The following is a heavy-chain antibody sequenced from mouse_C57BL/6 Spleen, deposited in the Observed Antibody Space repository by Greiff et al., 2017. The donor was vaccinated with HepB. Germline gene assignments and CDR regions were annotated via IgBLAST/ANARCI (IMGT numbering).Heavy chain of an antibody. CDR3: ASPLYYGSTRGFAY. J-gene: IGHJ3*01. CDR2: LYPRDGST. Sequence: QVQLQQSGPELVKPGASVKLSCKASGYTFTSYDINWVKQRPGQGLEWIGWLYPRDGSTKYNEKFKGKATLTVDTSSSTAYMELHSLTSEDSAVYFCASPLYYGSTRGFAYWGQGTLVTVSA. V-gene: IGHV1-85*01. D-gene: IGHD1-1*01. CDR1: GYTFTSYD.